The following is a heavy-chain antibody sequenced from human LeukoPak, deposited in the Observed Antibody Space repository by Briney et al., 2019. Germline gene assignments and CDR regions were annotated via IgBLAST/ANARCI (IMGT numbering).Heavy chain of an antibody. V-gene: IGHV1-46*01. CDR3: ARSEDGGTVTPSDYYYYGMDV. J-gene: IGHJ6*02. Sequence: ASVKVSCKASGYTFTSYYMHWVRQAPVQGLEWMGIINPSGGSTSYAQKFQGRVTMTRDTSTSTVYMELSSLRSEDTAVYYCARSEDGGTVTPSDYYYYGMDVWGQGTTVTVSS. D-gene: IGHD4-17*01. CDR1: GYTFTSYY. CDR2: INPSGGST.